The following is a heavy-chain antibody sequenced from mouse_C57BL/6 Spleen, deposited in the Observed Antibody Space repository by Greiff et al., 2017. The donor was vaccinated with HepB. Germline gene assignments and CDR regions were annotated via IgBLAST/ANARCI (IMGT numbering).Heavy chain of an antibody. CDR3: PRYYYGSSRWYFDV. D-gene: IGHD1-1*01. J-gene: IGHJ1*03. Sequence: DVKLQESGGGLVQPGGSMKLSCVASGFTFSNYWMNWVRQSPEKGLEWVAQIRLKSDNYATHYAESVKGRFTISRDDSKSSVYLQMNNLRAEDTGIYYCPRYYYGSSRWYFDVWGTGTTVTVSS. CDR2: IRLKSDNYAT. CDR1: GFTFSNYW. V-gene: IGHV6-3*01.